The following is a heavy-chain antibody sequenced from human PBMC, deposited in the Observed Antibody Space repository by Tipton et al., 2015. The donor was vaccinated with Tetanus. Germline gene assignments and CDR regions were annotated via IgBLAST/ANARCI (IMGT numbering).Heavy chain of an antibody. CDR1: VGTFSSYA. CDR3: ASYKTDIVVVVAATLEHYYYYGMDV. Sequence: QLVQSGAEAKKPGSSVKVSCKASVGTFSSYAISWVRQAPGQGLEWMGGIIPIFGTALYAQKFQGRVTITAEESTSTASMELSSLRSEDTAVYYCASYKTDIVVVVAATLEHYYYYGMDVWGQGTTVTVSS. D-gene: IGHD2-15*01. V-gene: IGHV1-69*01. CDR2: IIPIFGTA. J-gene: IGHJ6*02.